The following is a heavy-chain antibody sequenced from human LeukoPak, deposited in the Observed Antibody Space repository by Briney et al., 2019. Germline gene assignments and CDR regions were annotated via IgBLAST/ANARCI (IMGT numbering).Heavy chain of an antibody. D-gene: IGHD6-25*01. J-gene: IGHJ4*02. V-gene: IGHV6-1*01. CDR2: TYYRSKWYN. Sequence: SQTLSLTCAISGDSVSSNSAAWNWIRQSPSRGLEWLGRTYYRSKWYNDYAVSVKSRITINPDTSKNQFSLQLNSVTPEDTAVYYCARDLLIESDPSSGVPPDRFDYWGQGTLVTVSS. CDR1: GDSVSSNSAA. CDR3: ARDLLIESDPSSGVPPDRFDY.